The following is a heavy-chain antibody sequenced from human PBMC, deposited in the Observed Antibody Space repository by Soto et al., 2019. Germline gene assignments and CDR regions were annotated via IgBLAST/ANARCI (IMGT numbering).Heavy chain of an antibody. CDR1: GGSISSSNW. CDR2: IYHSGST. CDR3: ARDLFGYNYYFDY. Sequence: SETLSLTCAVSGGSISSSNWWSWVRQPPGKGLEWIGEIYHSGSTNYNPSLKSRVTISVDKSKNQFSLKLSSVTAADTAVYYCARDLFGYNYYFDYWGQGTLVTVSS. V-gene: IGHV4-4*02. D-gene: IGHD5-18*01. J-gene: IGHJ4*02.